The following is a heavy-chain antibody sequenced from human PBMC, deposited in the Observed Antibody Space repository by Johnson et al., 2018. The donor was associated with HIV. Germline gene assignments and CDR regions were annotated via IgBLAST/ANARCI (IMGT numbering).Heavy chain of an antibody. V-gene: IGHV3-30*18. Sequence: QVLLVESGGGVVQPGRSLRLSCAASGFTFSNYGMHWVRQAPGKGLEWVAVISYDGSNKYYADSVKGRFTISRDNSKNTLYLQMNSLRAEDTAVYYCAKDWYNWNDGGGYDAFDIWGKGTMVTVSS. CDR1: GFTFSNYG. D-gene: IGHD1-1*01. CDR2: ISYDGSNK. CDR3: AKDWYNWNDGGGYDAFDI. J-gene: IGHJ3*02.